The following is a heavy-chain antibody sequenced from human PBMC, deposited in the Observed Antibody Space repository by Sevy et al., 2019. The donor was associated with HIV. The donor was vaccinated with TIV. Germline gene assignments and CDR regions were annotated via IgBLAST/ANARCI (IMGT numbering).Heavy chain of an antibody. Sequence: GESLKISCKGSGYNFSGYWVGWVRQMPGKGLEWMGIIYPTDSHIIYSPSLQGQVPISVDKSITTTYLQWSILKTSDTAMYYCARSSFYYDNSGFYPFDFWGQGTLVTVSS. CDR3: ARSSFYYDNSGFYPFDF. V-gene: IGHV5-51*01. CDR2: IYPTDSHI. D-gene: IGHD3-22*01. J-gene: IGHJ4*02. CDR1: GYNFSGYW.